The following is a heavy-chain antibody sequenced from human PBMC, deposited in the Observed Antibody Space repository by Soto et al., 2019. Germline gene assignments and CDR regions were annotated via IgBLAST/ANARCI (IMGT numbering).Heavy chain of an antibody. V-gene: IGHV5-51*01. Sequence: PWGTLKISGDGFGFNFSKYKIGLVPQIPGKGLEWMGIINPGDSDTRYSPSFHGQVTIPADKSISTAYLQWSTLKASDTATYYCASSFGVSCYNRDLMDIWGQ. CDR2: INPGDSDT. CDR3: ASSFGVSCYNRDLMDI. D-gene: IGHD3-3*01. CDR1: GFNFSKYK. J-gene: IGHJ6*01.